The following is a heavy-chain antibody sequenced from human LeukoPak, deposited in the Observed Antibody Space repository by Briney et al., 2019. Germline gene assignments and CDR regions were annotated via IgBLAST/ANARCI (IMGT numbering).Heavy chain of an antibody. V-gene: IGHV3-49*03. CDR3: TRAGYYDSSGYYPCY. J-gene: IGHJ4*02. Sequence: GGSLRLSCTASGFTFGDYAMSWFRQAPGKGLEWVGFIRSKAYGGTTEYAAPVKRSFTISRDDSKSIAYLQMNSLRTEDTAVYYCTRAGYYDSSGYYPCYWGKGTLVTVSS. D-gene: IGHD3-22*01. CDR2: IRSKAYGGTT. CDR1: GFTFGDYA.